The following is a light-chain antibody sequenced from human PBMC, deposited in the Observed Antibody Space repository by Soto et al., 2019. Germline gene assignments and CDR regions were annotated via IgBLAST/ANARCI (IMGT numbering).Light chain of an antibody. J-gene: IGKJ4*01. V-gene: IGKV3-20*01. CDR3: QHYGSSPRP. CDR2: GAS. Sequence: EIVLTQSPGTLSLSPGERATLSCRASQTVSSSHLAWYQQKPGQAPNLLIYGASSRATGIPDRFSGSGSGTDFTLTISRLEPEDFAVYYCQHYGSSPRPFGGGTKVEIK. CDR1: QTVSSSH.